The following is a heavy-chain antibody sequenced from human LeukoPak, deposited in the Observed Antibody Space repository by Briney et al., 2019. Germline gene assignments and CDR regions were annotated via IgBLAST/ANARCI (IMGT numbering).Heavy chain of an antibody. V-gene: IGHV3-49*04. J-gene: IGHJ4*02. CDR3: TRDPPPFN. CDR1: GFTFGDYT. D-gene: IGHD3-3*02. CDR2: IRSKGYGGTP. Sequence: GGSLRLSCTASGFTFGDYTMTWVRQAAGKGLEWVGFIRSKGYGGTPEYAASVKGRFIVSRDDSKSIAYLQMNSLKTEDTAVYYCTRDPPPFNWGQGTLVTVSS.